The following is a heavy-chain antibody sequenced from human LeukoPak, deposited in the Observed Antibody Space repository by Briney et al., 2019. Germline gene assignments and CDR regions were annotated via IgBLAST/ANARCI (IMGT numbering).Heavy chain of an antibody. Sequence: SVKVSCKASGGTFSSYAISWVRQAPGQGLEWMGGIIPIFGTANYAQKFQGRVTITADESTSTAYMELSSLRSEDTAVYYCARRSCSGGICRDAFDIWGQGTMVTVSS. V-gene: IGHV1-69*01. CDR1: GGTFSSYA. CDR3: ARRSCSGGICRDAFDI. CDR2: IIPIFGTA. J-gene: IGHJ3*02. D-gene: IGHD2-15*01.